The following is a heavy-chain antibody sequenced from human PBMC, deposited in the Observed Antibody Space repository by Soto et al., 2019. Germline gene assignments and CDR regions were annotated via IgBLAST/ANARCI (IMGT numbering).Heavy chain of an antibody. V-gene: IGHV2-5*01. D-gene: IGHD3-16*02. J-gene: IGHJ5*01. CDR2: IYWNDDL. Sequence: QITLKESGPTLVKPTQTLTLTCTFSGFSLSTSGVGVGWIRQPPGKALEWLAIIYWNDDLRYSPSLKSRLTITKDTSKNQVVLTMTNMDPVDTATYYCVHRFGDSAWGSFRYDSWGQGTLVTVSS. CDR1: GFSLSTSGVG. CDR3: VHRFGDSAWGSFRYDS.